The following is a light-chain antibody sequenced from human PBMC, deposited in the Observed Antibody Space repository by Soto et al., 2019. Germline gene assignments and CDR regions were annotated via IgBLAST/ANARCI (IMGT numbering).Light chain of an antibody. J-gene: IGLJ1*01. CDR3: QSYDSSLSGRYV. Sequence: QAVVTQPPSVSGAPGQRVTISCTGSSSNIGAGYEVHWYQQLPGTAPKLLIYGNSNRPSGVPDRFSGSKSGTSASLAITGLQAEDEADYYCQSYDSSLSGRYVFGTGTKVTVL. CDR2: GNS. CDR1: SSNIGAGYE. V-gene: IGLV1-40*01.